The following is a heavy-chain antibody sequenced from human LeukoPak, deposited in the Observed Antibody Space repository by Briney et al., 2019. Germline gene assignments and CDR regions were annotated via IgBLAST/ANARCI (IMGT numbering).Heavy chain of an antibody. CDR2: INSDGINT. CDR3: ARSRILRAWFDP. V-gene: IGHV3-74*01. CDR1: GFTFSNYW. Sequence: GGSLRLSCAASGFTFSNYWMHWVRQAPGKGLVWVSRINSDGINTSYADSVKGRFTISRDNAKNTLNLQMDSLRAEDTAVYYCARSRILRAWFDPWGQGTLVTVSS. J-gene: IGHJ5*02.